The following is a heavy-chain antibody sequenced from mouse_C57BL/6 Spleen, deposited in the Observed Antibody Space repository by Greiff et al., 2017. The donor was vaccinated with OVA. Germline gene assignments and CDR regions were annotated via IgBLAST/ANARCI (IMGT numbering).Heavy chain of an antibody. D-gene: IGHD1-1*01. CDR3: ARSGGSP. CDR1: GYTFTSFW. J-gene: IGHJ3*01. CDR2: LYPGSGST. Sequence: QVQLQQSGAELVKPGASVTMSCTASGYTFTSFWITWVKPRPGQGLEWIGELYPGSGSTNYNEKFKSKATLTVATSSSTAYMQLSSLTSEDSAVYYWARSGGSPWGQGTLVTVSA. V-gene: IGHV1-55*01.